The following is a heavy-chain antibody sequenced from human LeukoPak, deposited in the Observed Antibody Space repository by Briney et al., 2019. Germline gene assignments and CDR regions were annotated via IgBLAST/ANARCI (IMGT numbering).Heavy chain of an antibody. CDR3: ARDPEYYYGSGSEKNWFDP. Sequence: SVKVSCKASGGTFSSYAISWVRQAPGQGLEWMGRIIPILGIANYAQKIQGRVTITADKSTSTAYMELSSLRSEDTAVYYCARDPEYYYGSGSEKNWFDPWGQGTLVTVSS. D-gene: IGHD3-10*01. J-gene: IGHJ5*02. V-gene: IGHV1-69*04. CDR1: GGTFSSYA. CDR2: IIPILGIA.